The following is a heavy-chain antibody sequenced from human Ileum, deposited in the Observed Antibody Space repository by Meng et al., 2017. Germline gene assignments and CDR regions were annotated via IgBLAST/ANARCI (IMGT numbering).Heavy chain of an antibody. CDR1: GFTVSSNY. Sequence: EVQLGESGGGCVEPGGSLRLSCAASGFTVSSNYMAWVRQGPGKGLDWVSIISSGGTTYYADSVTGRFTISRDNSKNTLFLQMNSLRAEDTAMYYCARGATTVDYWGQGTLVTVSS. D-gene: IGHD1-26*01. CDR3: ARGATTVDY. V-gene: IGHV3-66*02. CDR2: ISSGGTT. J-gene: IGHJ4*02.